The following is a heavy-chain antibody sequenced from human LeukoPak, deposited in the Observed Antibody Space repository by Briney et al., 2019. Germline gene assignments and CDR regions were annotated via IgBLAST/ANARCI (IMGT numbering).Heavy chain of an antibody. V-gene: IGHV3-23*01. CDR1: GGSISSYY. CDR3: AKYYGDDPDYYYYMDV. J-gene: IGHJ6*03. Sequence: PSETLSLTCTVSGGSISSYYWSWVRQAPGKGLEWVSAISGSGYSTYYADSVKGRFTISRDNSKNTLYLQMNSLRAEDTAVYYCAKYYGDDPDYYYYMDVWGKGTTVTISS. CDR2: ISGSGYST. D-gene: IGHD4-17*01.